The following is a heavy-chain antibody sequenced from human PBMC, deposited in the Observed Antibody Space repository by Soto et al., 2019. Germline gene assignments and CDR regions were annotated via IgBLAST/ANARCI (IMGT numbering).Heavy chain of an antibody. D-gene: IGHD3-3*01. V-gene: IGHV4-39*01. CDR2: IYYSGST. CDR3: ARHSTPAYYDFWSGYLEYFQH. CDR1: GGSISSSSYY. J-gene: IGHJ1*01. Sequence: QLQLQESGPGLVKPSETLSLTCTVSGGSISSSSYYWGWIRQPPGKGLEWIGRIYYSGSTYYNPSLKSRVTISIDTSKNQFSLKLRSVTAADTAVYYCARHSTPAYYDFWSGYLEYFQHWVQGTRLTVSS.